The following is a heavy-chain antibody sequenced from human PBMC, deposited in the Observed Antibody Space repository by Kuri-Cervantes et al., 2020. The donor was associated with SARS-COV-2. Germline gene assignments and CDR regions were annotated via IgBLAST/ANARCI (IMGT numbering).Heavy chain of an antibody. V-gene: IGHV3-21*01. CDR1: GFTVSSNY. CDR2: ISSSSSYI. Sequence: GGSLRLSCAASGFTVSSNYMSWVRQAPGKGLEWVSSISSSSSYIYYADSVKGRFTISRDNAKNSLYLQMNSLRAEDTAVYYCARDLEIAARLGPFDYWGQGTLVTVSS. D-gene: IGHD6-6*01. CDR3: ARDLEIAARLGPFDY. J-gene: IGHJ4*02.